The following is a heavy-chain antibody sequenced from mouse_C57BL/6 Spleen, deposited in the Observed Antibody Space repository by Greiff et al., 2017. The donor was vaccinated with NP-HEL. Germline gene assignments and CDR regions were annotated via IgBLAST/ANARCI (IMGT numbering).Heavy chain of an antibody. V-gene: IGHV5-17*01. Sequence: EVKLVESGGGLVKPGGSLKLSCAASGFTFSDYGMHWVRQAPEKGLEWVAYISSGSSTIYYADTVKGRSTISRDNAKNTLFLQMTSLRSEDTAMYYCARKSNHAMDYWGQGTSVTVSS. CDR2: ISSGSSTI. CDR1: GFTFSDYG. CDR3: ARKSNHAMDY. J-gene: IGHJ4*01. D-gene: IGHD2-5*01.